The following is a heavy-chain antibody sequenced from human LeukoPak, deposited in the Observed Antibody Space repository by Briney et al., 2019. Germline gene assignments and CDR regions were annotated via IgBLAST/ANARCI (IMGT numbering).Heavy chain of an antibody. V-gene: IGHV5-51*01. D-gene: IGHD3-10*01. Sequence: GESLKISCKGSGYSFTNYWIGWVRQMPGKGLEWMGIIYPGDSDTRYSPSFQGQVTISADKSISTAYLQWSSLKASDTAMYYCARNYFYGSGSPSRCLDYWGQGTLVTVSS. J-gene: IGHJ4*02. CDR1: GYSFTNYW. CDR3: ARNYFYGSGSPSRCLDY. CDR2: IYPGDSDT.